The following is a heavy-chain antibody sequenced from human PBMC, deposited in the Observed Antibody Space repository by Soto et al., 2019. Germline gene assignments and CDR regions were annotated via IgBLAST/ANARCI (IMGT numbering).Heavy chain of an antibody. J-gene: IGHJ5*02. CDR2: INHSGST. CDR1: GECLSGYY. CDR3: ARGRPTQDIVVVPAAMGWFDP. Sequence: PSETLDLTCAVYGECLSGYYWSGIRKPQGKGLEWIGEINHSGSTNYNPSLKSRVTISVDTSKNQFSLKLSSVTAADTAVYYCARGRPTQDIVVVPAAMGWFDPWGQGTLVTVSS. V-gene: IGHV4-34*01. D-gene: IGHD2-2*01.